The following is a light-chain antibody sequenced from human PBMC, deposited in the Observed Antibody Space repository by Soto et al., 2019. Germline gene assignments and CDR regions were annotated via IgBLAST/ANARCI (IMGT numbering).Light chain of an antibody. CDR3: QQTNDFPYT. V-gene: IGKV1-12*01. CDR2: AAS. Sequence: DIQMTQSPSSVSASVGDRVTITCRASHVISSWLAWYQQKPGKAPKLLIYAASRLQSRVPPRFSGSESVADFRLTISSLQPEDVATYDCQQTNDFPYTFGQGTKLEIK. CDR1: HVISSW. J-gene: IGKJ2*01.